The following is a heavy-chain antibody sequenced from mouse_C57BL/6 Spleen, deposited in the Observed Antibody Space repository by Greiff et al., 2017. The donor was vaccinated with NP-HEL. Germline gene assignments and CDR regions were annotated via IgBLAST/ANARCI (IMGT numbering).Heavy chain of an antibody. V-gene: IGHV1-22*01. J-gene: IGHJ2*01. Sequence: EVQLQQSGPELVKPGASVKMSCKASGYTFTDYNMHWVKQSHGKSLEWIGYINPNNGGTSYNQKFKGKATLTVNKSSSTAYMELRSLTSEDSAVYDCARDYYYGSSPYYFDYWGQGTTLTVSS. CDR3: ARDYYYGSSPYYFDY. CDR2: INPNNGGT. D-gene: IGHD1-1*01. CDR1: GYTFTDYN.